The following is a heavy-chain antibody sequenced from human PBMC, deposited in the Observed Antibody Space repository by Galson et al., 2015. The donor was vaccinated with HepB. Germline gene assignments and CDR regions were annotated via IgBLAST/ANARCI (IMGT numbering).Heavy chain of an antibody. D-gene: IGHD1-1*01. CDR1: GINFGSYG. Sequence: SLRLSCAVSGINFGSYGMHWVRQPPGKGLEWVALISYDESQQYYGDSVKGRFTIARDNPKKTLFLQMNSLRLEDTAVYYCAKDAPATRTPYDSWGQGTLVTVSS. CDR3: AKDAPATRTPYDS. CDR2: ISYDESQQ. V-gene: IGHV3-30*18. J-gene: IGHJ4*02.